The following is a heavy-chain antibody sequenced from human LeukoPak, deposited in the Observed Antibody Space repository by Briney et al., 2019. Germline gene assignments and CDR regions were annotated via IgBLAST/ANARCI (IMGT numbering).Heavy chain of an antibody. CDR2: INHSGST. J-gene: IGHJ4*02. D-gene: IGHD3-22*01. CDR1: GGSFSGYY. CDR3: ARADYYDSSGFY. Sequence: PSEALSVTCAVYGGSFSGYYWNWLRPPPGKGLEGIGEINHSGSTNYNPALKSRVTISVDTSKKQFSLKLSSGAAADTAVYYCARADYYDSSGFYWGQGTLVTVSP. V-gene: IGHV4-34*01.